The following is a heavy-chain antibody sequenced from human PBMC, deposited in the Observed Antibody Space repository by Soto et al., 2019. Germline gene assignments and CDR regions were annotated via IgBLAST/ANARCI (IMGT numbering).Heavy chain of an antibody. J-gene: IGHJ4*02. CDR1: GFTFSDYY. CDR2: ISSSGNII. V-gene: IGHV3-11*01. CDR3: AKMSSENYYDPVFS. D-gene: IGHD3-22*01. Sequence: QVQLVGSGGGLVKTGGSLRIVCEASGFTFSDYYMSWVRQAPGKGLEWVSYISSSGNIIYYADSVKGRFTISRDNAKNSVYLQMNSLRAEDTALYFCAKMSSENYYDPVFSWGQGTLVTVSS.